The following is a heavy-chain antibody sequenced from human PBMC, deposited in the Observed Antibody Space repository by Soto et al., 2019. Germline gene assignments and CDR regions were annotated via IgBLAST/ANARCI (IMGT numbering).Heavy chain of an antibody. CDR2: IRSKAYGGTT. V-gene: IGHV3-49*03. CDR1: GFTFGDYA. J-gene: IGHJ3*02. Sequence: GGSLRLSCTASGFTFGDYAMSWFRQAPGKGLEWVGFIRSKAYGGTTEYAASVKGRFTISRDDSKSTAYLQMNSLKTEDTAVYYCTRGSRSMVRGVINDAFDIWGQGTMVTVSS. D-gene: IGHD3-10*01. CDR3: TRGSRSMVRGVINDAFDI.